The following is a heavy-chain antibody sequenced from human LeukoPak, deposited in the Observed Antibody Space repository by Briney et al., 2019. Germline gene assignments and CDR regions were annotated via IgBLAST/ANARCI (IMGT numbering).Heavy chain of an antibody. J-gene: IGHJ4*02. CDR3: AKDAAYDYGDYPSSIN. Sequence: GGSLRLSCAASGFTFSSYAMSWVRQAPGKGLEWVSIISGSGGTTYYADSVKGRFTISRDNSKNTLYLQMNSLRAEDTAVYYCAKDAAYDYGDYPSSINWGQGTLVTVSS. CDR1: GFTFSSYA. V-gene: IGHV3-23*01. D-gene: IGHD4-17*01. CDR2: ISGSGGTT.